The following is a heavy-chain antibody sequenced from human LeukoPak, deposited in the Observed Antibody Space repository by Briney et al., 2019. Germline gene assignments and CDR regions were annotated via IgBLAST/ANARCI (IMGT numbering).Heavy chain of an antibody. V-gene: IGHV3-49*03. D-gene: IGHD6-13*01. CDR2: IRSKAYGGTT. CDR3: TRKRLAAAGRGYFDY. CDR1: GFTFGDYA. J-gene: IGHJ4*02. Sequence: PGGSLRLSRTVSGFTFGDYAMSWFRQAPGKGLEWVGFIRSKAYGGTTEYAASVKGRFTISRDDSKSIAYLQMNSLKTEDTAVYYCTRKRLAAAGRGYFDYWGQGTLVTVSS.